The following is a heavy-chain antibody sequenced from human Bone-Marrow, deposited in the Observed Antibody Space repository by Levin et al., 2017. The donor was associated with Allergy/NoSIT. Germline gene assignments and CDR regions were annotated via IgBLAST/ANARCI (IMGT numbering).Heavy chain of an antibody. CDR1: GGSIRSSSYY. Sequence: SETLSLTCTVSGGSIRSSSYYWGWIRQPPGKGLEWLGNIYYSGSTYYNPSLKSRVTISVDTSKNQISLKLTSVTAADTAVYYCARDEMVHELQDYYGIDVWGQGTTVSVSS. V-gene: IGHV4-39*07. CDR2: IYYSGST. D-gene: IGHD2-8*01. J-gene: IGHJ6*02. CDR3: ARDEMVHELQDYYGIDV.